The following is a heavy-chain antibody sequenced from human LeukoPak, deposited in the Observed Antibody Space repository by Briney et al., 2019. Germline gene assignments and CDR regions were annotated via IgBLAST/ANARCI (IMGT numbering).Heavy chain of an antibody. CDR3: AREGYYYDSSGSDWFDP. CDR1: GFTFSSYW. D-gene: IGHD3-22*01. J-gene: IGHJ5*02. CDR2: IKQDGSEK. Sequence: GGSLRLSCAASGFTFSSYWMSWVRQAPGKGLEWVANIKQDGSEKYYVDSVKGRFTISRDNAKNSLYLQMNSLRAEDTAVYYCAREGYYYDSSGSDWFDPWGQGTLVTVSS. V-gene: IGHV3-7*01.